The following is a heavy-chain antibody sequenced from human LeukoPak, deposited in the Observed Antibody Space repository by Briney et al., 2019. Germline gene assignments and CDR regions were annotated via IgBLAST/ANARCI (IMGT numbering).Heavy chain of an antibody. V-gene: IGHV1-69*04. CDR1: GATFTICA. D-gene: IGHD2-2*01. Sequence: GPSGNLCFKASGATFTICAYSWGRHAPGQGKERKGRIIPILGVANYAQKFQGRVTITADKSTSTADMELSSLRSEDTAVYYCARDDIVVVPAAMRSYYYYGMDVWGQGTTVTVSS. CDR2: IIPILGVA. CDR3: ARDDIVVVPAAMRSYYYYGMDV. J-gene: IGHJ6*02.